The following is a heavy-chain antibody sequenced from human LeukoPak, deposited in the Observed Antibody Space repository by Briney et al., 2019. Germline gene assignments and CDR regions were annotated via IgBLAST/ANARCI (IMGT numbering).Heavy chain of an antibody. Sequence: GGSLRLSCAASGFTFSSYSMNWVRQAPGKGLEWVSSISSSSSYIYYADSVKGRFTISRDNAKNSLYLQMNSLRAEDTAVYYCAKEEGWLRQYYFGYWGQGTLVTVSS. J-gene: IGHJ4*02. CDR2: ISSSSSYI. CDR1: GFTFSSYS. D-gene: IGHD5-12*01. V-gene: IGHV3-21*04. CDR3: AKEEGWLRQYYFGY.